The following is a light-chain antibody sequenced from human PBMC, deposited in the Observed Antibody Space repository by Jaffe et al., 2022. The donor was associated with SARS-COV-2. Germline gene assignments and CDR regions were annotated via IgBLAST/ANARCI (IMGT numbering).Light chain of an antibody. Sequence: AIRMTQSPSSFSASMGDRVTITCRASQVISTYLAWYQQKPGKAPKLLIYGASTLQSGVPSRFSGSGSGTDFTLTISCLQSDDFATYYCQQYYSYPLTFGGGTNVEI. J-gene: IGKJ4*01. CDR3: QQYYSYPLT. V-gene: IGKV1-8*01. CDR1: QVISTY. CDR2: GAS.